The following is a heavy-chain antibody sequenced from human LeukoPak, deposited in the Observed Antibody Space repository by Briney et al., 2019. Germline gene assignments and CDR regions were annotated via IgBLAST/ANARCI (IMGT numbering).Heavy chain of an antibody. CDR2: ISYDGSNK. V-gene: IGHV3-30*18. D-gene: IGHD5-18*01. J-gene: IGHJ4*02. Sequence: GGSLRLSCAASGFTFSSYGMHWVRQAPGKGLEWGAVISYDGSNKYYADSVKGRFTISRDNSKNTLYLQMNSLRAEDTAVYYCAKDPGGRGYSYIAWGQGTLVTVSS. CDR3: AKDPGGRGYSYIA. CDR1: GFTFSSYG.